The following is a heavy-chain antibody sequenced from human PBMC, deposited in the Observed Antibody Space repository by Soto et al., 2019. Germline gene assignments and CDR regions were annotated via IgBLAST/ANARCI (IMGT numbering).Heavy chain of an antibody. J-gene: IGHJ4*02. V-gene: IGHV3-33*01. CDR1: GFTFSSYG. CDR3: ARGFPGMYYFDY. Sequence: GGSLRLSCAASGFTFSSYGMHWVRQAPGKGLEWVAVIWYDGSNKYYADSVKGRFTISRDNSKNTLYLQMNSLRAEDTAVYYCARGFPGMYYFDYWGQGTLVTVSS. CDR2: IWYDGSNK.